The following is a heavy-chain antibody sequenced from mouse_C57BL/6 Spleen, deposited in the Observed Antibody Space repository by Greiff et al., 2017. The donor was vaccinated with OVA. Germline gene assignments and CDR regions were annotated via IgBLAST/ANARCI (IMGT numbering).Heavy chain of an antibody. CDR1: RYTLTSYL. V-gene: IGHV1-69*01. CDR3: ARAYYSNYGGLYFDY. J-gene: IGHJ2*01. Sequence: VQLQQPGAELVMPGASVKLSFKSCRYTLTSYLMHWVKQTPGQGLEWIGEIDPSDSYTNYNQKFKGKSTLTVDKSSSTAYMQLSSLTSEDSAVYYCARAYYSNYGGLYFDYWGQGTTLTVSS. CDR2: IDPSDSYT. D-gene: IGHD2-5*01.